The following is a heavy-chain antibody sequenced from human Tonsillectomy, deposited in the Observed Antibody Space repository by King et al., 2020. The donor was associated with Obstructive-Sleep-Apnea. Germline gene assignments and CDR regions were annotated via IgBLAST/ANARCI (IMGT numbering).Heavy chain of an antibody. Sequence: VQLVESGGGLVQPGGSLRLSCAASGFTFSSYWMHWVRQDPGKGLVWVSRINSDGSSTSYADSVKGRFTISRDNAKNTLYLQMNSLRAEDTAVYYCAREGDSGYAEPDPPDYWGQGTLVTVSS. CDR1: GFTFSSYW. V-gene: IGHV3-74*01. J-gene: IGHJ4*02. CDR2: INSDGSST. D-gene: IGHD5-12*01. CDR3: AREGDSGYAEPDPPDY.